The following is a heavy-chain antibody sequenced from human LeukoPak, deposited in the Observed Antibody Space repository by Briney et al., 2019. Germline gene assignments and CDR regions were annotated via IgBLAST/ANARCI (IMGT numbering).Heavy chain of an antibody. CDR2: IYSDGSRT. CDR3: VKSPGSGWPV. D-gene: IGHD6-19*01. Sequence: GRSLRLSCAASGFTFSSFAMHWVRQAPGKGLEYLSAIYSDGSRTYYADSVKGRFTISRDNSKNTLYFEMSSLRVEDTAVYYCVKSPGSGWPVWGQGTLLTVSS. V-gene: IGHV3-64D*06. J-gene: IGHJ4*02. CDR1: GFTFSSFA.